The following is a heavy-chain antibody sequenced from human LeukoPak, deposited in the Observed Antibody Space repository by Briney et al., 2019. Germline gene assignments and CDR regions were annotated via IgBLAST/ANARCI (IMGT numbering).Heavy chain of an antibody. CDR3: VKDHWFSFDN. J-gene: IGHJ4*02. V-gene: IGHV4-59*01. D-gene: IGHD3-9*01. Sequence: SQTLPLTRTVSGGSISSFYCSWIRQPPREGQEWIGYLYHSGSTSYNPSLNSRVTLSLDTSTNQISLKLSSVTAAGTAVYYCVKDHWFSFDNWGQGTLVTVSS. CDR2: LYHSGST. CDR1: GGSISSFY.